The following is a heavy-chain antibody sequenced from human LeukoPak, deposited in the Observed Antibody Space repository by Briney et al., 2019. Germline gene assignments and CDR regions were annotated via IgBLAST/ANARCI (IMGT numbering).Heavy chain of an antibody. J-gene: IGHJ4*02. CDR3: ARAMRWLSDY. CDR2: ISSSGSTI. D-gene: IGHD5-24*01. V-gene: IGHV3-48*03. Sequence: PGGSLRLSCAASRFTFSSYEMNWVRQAPGKGLEWVSYISSSGSTIYYADSVKGRFTISRDNAKNSLYLQMNSLRAEDTAVYYCARAMRWLSDYWGQGTLVTFSS. CDR1: RFTFSSYE.